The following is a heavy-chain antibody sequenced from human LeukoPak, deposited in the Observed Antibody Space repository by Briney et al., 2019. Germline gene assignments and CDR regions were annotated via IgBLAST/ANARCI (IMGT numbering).Heavy chain of an antibody. V-gene: IGHV4-61*02. CDR3: AAQAWGGVLDY. Sequence: SETLSLTCTVSGGSISSNNYYWSWIRQPAGKGLEWIGRIYTSGSTNYNPSLKSRVTISLDTSKNQFSLKLSSVTAADTAVYYCAAQAWGGVLDYWGQGTLVTVSS. CDR2: IYTSGST. D-gene: IGHD3-16*01. CDR1: GGSISSNNYY. J-gene: IGHJ4*02.